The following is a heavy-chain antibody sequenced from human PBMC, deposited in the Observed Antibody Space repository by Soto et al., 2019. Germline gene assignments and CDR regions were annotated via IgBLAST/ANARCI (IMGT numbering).Heavy chain of an antibody. CDR3: ARGDCVGGTCYSLEGSFYYYMDV. V-gene: IGHV3-74*02. CDR2: INSDGSVS. Sequence: EVQLVESGGGLVQPGGSLRLSCAASGFTFSNYWMYWVRQAPGKGLEWVSRINSDGSVSSYADSVKGRLTISRDNVKNTLDLQMDSLRAEDTAVYYCARGDCVGGTCYSLEGSFYYYMDVWGKGTTVTVFS. J-gene: IGHJ6*03. D-gene: IGHD2-15*01. CDR1: GFTFSNYW.